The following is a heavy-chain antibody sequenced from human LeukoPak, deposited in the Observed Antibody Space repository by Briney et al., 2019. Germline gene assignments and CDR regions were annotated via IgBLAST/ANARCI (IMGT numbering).Heavy chain of an antibody. D-gene: IGHD2-2*02. J-gene: IGHJ4*02. Sequence: GASVKVSCKASGYTFTSYGISWVRQAPGQGLEWMGWISAYNGNTNYAQKLQGRVTMTTDTSTSTAYMELRSLRSDDTAVYDCARDRGDIVVVPAAIGGYWGQGTLVTVSS. V-gene: IGHV1-18*01. CDR2: ISAYNGNT. CDR3: ARDRGDIVVVPAAIGGY. CDR1: GYTFTSYG.